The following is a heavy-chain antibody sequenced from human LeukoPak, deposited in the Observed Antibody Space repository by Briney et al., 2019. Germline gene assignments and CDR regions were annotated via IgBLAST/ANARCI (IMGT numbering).Heavy chain of an antibody. CDR2: ISSDGGNR. J-gene: IGHJ4*02. D-gene: IGHD2-21*01. Sequence: GGSLRLSCAASGFTFSSYAMHWARRAPGKALEWVATISSDGGNRYYSDSVKGRFTISRDNSKNTLYLQMNSLRPEDTAVFHCARGRAVIGSTVIDYWGQGTLVTVSS. V-gene: IGHV3-30-3*01. CDR1: GFTFSSYA. CDR3: ARGRAVIGSTVIDY.